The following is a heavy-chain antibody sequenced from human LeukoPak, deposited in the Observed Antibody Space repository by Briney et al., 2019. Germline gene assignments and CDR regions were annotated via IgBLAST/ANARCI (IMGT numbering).Heavy chain of an antibody. CDR1: GGSISSYY. V-gene: IGHV4-59*01. CDR2: IYYSGST. Sequence: SETLSLTCTVSGGSISSYYWSWIRQPPGKGLEWIGYIYYSGSTNYNPFLKSRVTISVDTSKNQFSLKLSSVTAADTAVYYCARGRVSYYGSGSHQTNNGMDVWGQGTTVTVSS. CDR3: ARGRVSYYGSGSHQTNNGMDV. J-gene: IGHJ6*02. D-gene: IGHD3-10*01.